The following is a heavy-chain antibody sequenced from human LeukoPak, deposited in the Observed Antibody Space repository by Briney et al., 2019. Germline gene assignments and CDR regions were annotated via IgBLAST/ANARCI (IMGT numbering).Heavy chain of an antibody. V-gene: IGHV3-23*01. D-gene: IGHD2-2*02. J-gene: IGHJ4*02. CDR1: GFTFSSYA. CDR3: AKGYCSSTSCYTGTVFDY. CDR2: ISGSGGST. Sequence: GGSLRLSCAASGFTFSSYAMSWVRQAPGKGLEWVSAISGSGGSTYYADSVKGRFTISRDNSKNTLYLQMNSLRAEDTAVYYCAKGYCSSTSCYTGTVFDYWGQGTLVTVSS.